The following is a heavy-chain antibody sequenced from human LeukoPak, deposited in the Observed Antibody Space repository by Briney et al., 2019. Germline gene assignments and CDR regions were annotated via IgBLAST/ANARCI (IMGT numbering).Heavy chain of an antibody. D-gene: IGHD2-2*02. CDR1: GYTFTSYG. Sequence: ASVKVSCKASGYTFTSYGISWVRQAPGQGLEWMGWISASNGNTNYAQKLQGRVIMTTDTSTSTAYMELRSLRSDDTAVYYCARDGVVVPAAIPFDYWGQGALVTVSS. CDR2: ISASNGNT. J-gene: IGHJ4*02. CDR3: ARDGVVVPAAIPFDY. V-gene: IGHV1-18*01.